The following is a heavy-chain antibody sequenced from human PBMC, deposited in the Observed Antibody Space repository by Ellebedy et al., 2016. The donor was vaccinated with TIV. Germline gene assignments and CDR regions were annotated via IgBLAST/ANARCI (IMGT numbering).Heavy chain of an antibody. Sequence: MPSETLSLTCTVSGGSVSSANYYWTWFRQPPGKGLEWIGYIYSSGRTDYKHSLKSRMAISVNTSRNQISLHLNSVTPEDTAVYYCARDPPWCYSCADVWGQGTTVTVSS. CDR2: IYSSGRT. CDR3: ARDPPWCYSCADV. V-gene: IGHV4-61*01. CDR1: GGSVSSANYY. J-gene: IGHJ6*02. D-gene: IGHD2-8*01.